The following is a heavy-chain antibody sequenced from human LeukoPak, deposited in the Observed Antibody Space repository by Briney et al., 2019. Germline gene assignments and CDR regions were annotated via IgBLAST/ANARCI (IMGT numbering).Heavy chain of an antibody. J-gene: IGHJ6*03. CDR1: GYTFTSYG. Sequence: GASVKVSCKASGYTFTSYGISWVRQAPGQGLEWMGWISAYNGNTNYAQKLQGRVTMTTDTSTSTAYMELRSLRSDDTAVYYCARGKVYYYHYYYMDVWGKGTTVTVSS. CDR3: ARGKVYYYHYYYMDV. V-gene: IGHV1-18*01. CDR2: ISAYNGNT.